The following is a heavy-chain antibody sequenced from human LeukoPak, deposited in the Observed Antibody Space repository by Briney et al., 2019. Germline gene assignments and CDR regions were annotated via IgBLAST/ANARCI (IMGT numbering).Heavy chain of an antibody. CDR3: ARDLREPRYYYDSSGGHYFDY. V-gene: IGHV1-18*01. D-gene: IGHD3-22*01. Sequence: ASVTVSCKASGYTFTSYGISWVRQAPGQGLEWMGWISAYNGNTNYAQKLQGRVTMTTDTSTSTAYMELRSLRSDDTAVYYCARDLREPRYYYDSSGGHYFDYWGQGTLVTVSS. CDR1: GYTFTSYG. J-gene: IGHJ4*02. CDR2: ISAYNGNT.